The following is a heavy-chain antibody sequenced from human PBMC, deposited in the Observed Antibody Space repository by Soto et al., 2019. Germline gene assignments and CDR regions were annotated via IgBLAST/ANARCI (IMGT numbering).Heavy chain of an antibody. Sequence: SVKVSCKASGGTFSGYAISWVGQAPGQGLELMGGIIPIFGTANYAQKFQGRVTITAXXXXXXTXMELSSLRSEDTAVYYCARDGGHANDYWGLG. J-gene: IGHJ4*02. CDR2: IIPIFGTA. V-gene: IGHV1-69*13. CDR3: ARDGGHANDY. D-gene: IGHD5-12*01. CDR1: GGTFSGYA.